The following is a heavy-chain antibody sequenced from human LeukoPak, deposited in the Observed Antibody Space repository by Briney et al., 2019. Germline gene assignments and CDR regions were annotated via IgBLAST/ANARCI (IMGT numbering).Heavy chain of an antibody. D-gene: IGHD3-10*01. CDR1: GGSISSNNW. CDR2: IYHSGST. J-gene: IGHJ3*02. V-gene: IGHV4-4*02. Sequence: PSETLSLTCAVSGGSISSNNWWSWVRQPPGKGLEWIGEIYHSGSTNYNPSLKSRVTISVDKSENQFSLKLNSVTAADTAVYYCATPRESYYGSGSYPPAFDIWGQGTMVTVSS. CDR3: ATPRESYYGSGSYPPAFDI.